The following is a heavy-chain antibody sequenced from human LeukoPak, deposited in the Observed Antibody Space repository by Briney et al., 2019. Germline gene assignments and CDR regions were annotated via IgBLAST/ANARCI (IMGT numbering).Heavy chain of an antibody. Sequence: GSSVKVSCKASGGTFSSYAISWVRQAPGQGLEWMGGIIPIFGTANYAQKFQGRVTITADESTSTAYMELSSLRSEDTAVYYCAIYPPEVGATDAFDIWGQGTMVTVSS. D-gene: IGHD1-26*01. CDR3: AIYPPEVGATDAFDI. CDR2: IIPIFGTA. CDR1: GGTFSSYA. V-gene: IGHV1-69*01. J-gene: IGHJ3*02.